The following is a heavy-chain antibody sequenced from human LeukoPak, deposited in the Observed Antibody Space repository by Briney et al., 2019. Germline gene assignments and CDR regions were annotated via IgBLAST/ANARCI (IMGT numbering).Heavy chain of an antibody. CDR3: ARDLGRGSYSLYYFDY. V-gene: IGHV3-74*01. Sequence: GGSLRLSCAASGFTFSSYWMHWVRQAPGKGLVWVSHINSDGSSTSYADFVKGRFTISRDNAKNTLYLQMSSLRAEDTAVYYCARDLGRGSYSLYYFDYWGQGTLVTVSS. J-gene: IGHJ4*02. CDR1: GFTFSSYW. D-gene: IGHD3-16*01. CDR2: INSDGSST.